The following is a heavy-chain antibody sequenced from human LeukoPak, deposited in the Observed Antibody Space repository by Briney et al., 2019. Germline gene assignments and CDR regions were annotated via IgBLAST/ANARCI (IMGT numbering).Heavy chain of an antibody. V-gene: IGHV4-30-4*01. J-gene: IGHJ5*02. CDR3: ARSWTPVVITTFGYWFDP. CDR1: GGSISSGDYY. D-gene: IGHD3-22*01. Sequence: SQTLSLTCTVSGGSISSGDYYWSWIRQPPGKGLEWLGYIYYSGSTYYNPSLKSRVTISVDTSKNQFSLKLSSVTAADTAVYYCARSWTPVVITTFGYWFDPWGQGTLVTVSS. CDR2: IYYSGST.